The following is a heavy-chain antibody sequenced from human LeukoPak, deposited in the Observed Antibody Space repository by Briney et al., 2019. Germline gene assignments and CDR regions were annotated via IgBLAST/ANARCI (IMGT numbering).Heavy chain of an antibody. CDR3: ARGPRGYSGYDAPIDYYYYGMDV. V-gene: IGHV1-8*01. D-gene: IGHD5-12*01. CDR1: GYTFTSYD. CDR2: WNPNSGNT. J-gene: IGHJ6*02. Sequence: ASVKVSCKASGYTFTSYDINWFGRATGQGPGWRGGWNPNSGNTGNAQKFQGIVTMTRNTSISTAYMELSSLRSEDTAVYYCARGPRGYSGYDAPIDYYYYGMDVWGQGTTVTVSS.